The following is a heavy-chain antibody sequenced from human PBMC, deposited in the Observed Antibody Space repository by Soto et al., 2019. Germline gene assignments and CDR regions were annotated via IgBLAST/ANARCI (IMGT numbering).Heavy chain of an antibody. CDR3: ARGRRIVVVVAATPRSTYYYYYGMDV. CDR2: INNSGST. V-gene: IGHV4-34*01. J-gene: IGHJ6*02. D-gene: IGHD2-15*01. CDR1: GGSFSGYY. Sequence: QVQLQQWGAGLLKPSETLSLTCAVYGGSFSGYYWSWIRQPPGKGLEWIGEINNSGSTNYNPSLKRRVTISVDTSKNQFSLKLSSVTAADTAVYYCARGRRIVVVVAATPRSTYYYYYGMDVWGQGTTVTVSS.